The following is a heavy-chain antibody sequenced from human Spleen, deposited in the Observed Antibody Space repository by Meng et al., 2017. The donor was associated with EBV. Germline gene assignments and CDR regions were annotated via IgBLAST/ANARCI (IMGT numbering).Heavy chain of an antibody. CDR2: INTDGSST. Sequence: VQLVESGGGLVQPGGSLRLSCSASGFTFSSYWMHWVRQAPGKGLVWVSRINTDGSSTSYADSVKGRFSVSRDNVKNTLDLQMNSLRAEDTAVYYCATNKMVYWGQGTLVTVSS. J-gene: IGHJ4*02. D-gene: IGHD2-8*01. CDR1: GFTFSSYW. V-gene: IGHV3-74*01. CDR3: ATNKMVY.